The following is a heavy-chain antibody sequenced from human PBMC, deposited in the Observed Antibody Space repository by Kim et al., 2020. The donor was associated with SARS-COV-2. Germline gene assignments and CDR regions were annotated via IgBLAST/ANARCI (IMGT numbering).Heavy chain of an antibody. CDR1: GYSFTSYW. CDR3: ARVLTGTFYYYYGMDV. J-gene: IGHJ6*02. Sequence: GESLKISCKGSGYSFTSYWISWVRQMPGKGLEWMGRIDPSDSYTNYSPSFQGHVTISADKSISTAYLQWSSLKASDTAMYYCARVLTGTFYYYYGMDVWGQGTTVTVSS. CDR2: IDPSDSYT. V-gene: IGHV5-10-1*01. D-gene: IGHD3-9*01.